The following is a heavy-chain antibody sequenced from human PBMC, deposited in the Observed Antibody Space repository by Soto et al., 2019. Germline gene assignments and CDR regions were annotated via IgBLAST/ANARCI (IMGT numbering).Heavy chain of an antibody. CDR2: INAGNGNT. CDR3: ARSIGVVTAADY. J-gene: IGHJ4*02. D-gene: IGHD2-21*02. CDR1: GYTFTRYA. V-gene: IGHV1-3*01. Sequence: QVQLVQSGAEVKKPGASVKVSCKASGYTFTRYAMHWVRQAPGQRLELMGWINAGNGNTKYSQKFQVIVTITRDTSASTAYMALSRLRSEDTAVYYCARSIGVVTAADYLGQVTLVTVYS.